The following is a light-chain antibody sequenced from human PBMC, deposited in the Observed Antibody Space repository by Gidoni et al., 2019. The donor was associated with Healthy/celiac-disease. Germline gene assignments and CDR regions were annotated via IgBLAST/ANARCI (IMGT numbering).Light chain of an antibody. J-gene: IGKJ1*01. CDR3: QQYGSSPT. CDR2: GAS. V-gene: IGKV3-20*01. Sequence: EIVLTQSPGTLSLSPGERATLSCMASQSVSSSYLAWSQQKPGQAPRLLIYGASSRATGIPDRFSGSGSGTDFTLTISRLEPEDFAVYYCQQYGSSPTFGQGTKVEIK. CDR1: QSVSSSY.